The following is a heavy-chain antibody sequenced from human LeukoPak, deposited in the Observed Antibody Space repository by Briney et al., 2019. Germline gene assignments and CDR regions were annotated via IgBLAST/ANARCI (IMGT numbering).Heavy chain of an antibody. Sequence: LSQTLSLTCAISGDSVSSNSAAWNWIRQSPSRGLEWLGRTYYRSKWYNDYAVSVKSRITINPDTSKNQFSLQLNSVTPEDTAVYYCARDTPGYSSSWYYFDYWGQGTLVTVSS. CDR1: GDSVSSNSAA. CDR3: ARDTPGYSSSWYYFDY. J-gene: IGHJ4*02. CDR2: TYYRSKWYN. V-gene: IGHV6-1*01. D-gene: IGHD6-13*01.